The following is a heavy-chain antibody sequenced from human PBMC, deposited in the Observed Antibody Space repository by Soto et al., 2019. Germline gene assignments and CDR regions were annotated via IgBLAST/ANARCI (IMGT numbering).Heavy chain of an antibody. CDR2: ISSSSSTI. CDR1: GFTFSSDS. CDR3: ARDLNYGLFDY. Sequence: AGSQRLSCAASGFTFSSDSMNWVRQAPGKGLEWVSYISSSSSTIYYADSVKGRFTISRDNAKNSLYLQMNSLRAEDTAVYYCARDLNYGLFDYWGQGTLVTVSS. J-gene: IGHJ4*02. V-gene: IGHV3-48*01. D-gene: IGHD4-17*01.